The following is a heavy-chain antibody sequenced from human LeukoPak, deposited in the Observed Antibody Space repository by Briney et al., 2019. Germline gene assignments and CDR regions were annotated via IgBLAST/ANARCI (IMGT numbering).Heavy chain of an antibody. Sequence: PSETLSLTCTVSGGSISSYYWSWIRQPPGKGLEWIGYIYYSGSTNYNPSLKSRVTISVDTSKNQFSLKLSSVTAAVTAVYYCARVLPSYYDSSGYRDDAFDIWGQGTMVTVSS. V-gene: IGHV4-59*01. CDR2: IYYSGST. D-gene: IGHD3-22*01. CDR1: GGSISSYY. CDR3: ARVLPSYYDSSGYRDDAFDI. J-gene: IGHJ3*02.